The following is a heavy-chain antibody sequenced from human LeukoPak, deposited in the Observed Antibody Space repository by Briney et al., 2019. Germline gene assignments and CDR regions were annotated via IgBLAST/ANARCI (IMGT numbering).Heavy chain of an antibody. Sequence: SVKVSCKASGGTFSSYAISWVRQAPGQGLEWMGGIVPIFGTANYAQKFQGRVTITADESTSTAYMELSSLRSEDTAVYYCARAGGYCSSTSCYGSYYGMDVWGQGTTVTVSS. V-gene: IGHV1-69*13. J-gene: IGHJ6*02. D-gene: IGHD2-2*01. CDR3: ARAGGYCSSTSCYGSYYGMDV. CDR2: IVPIFGTA. CDR1: GGTFSSYA.